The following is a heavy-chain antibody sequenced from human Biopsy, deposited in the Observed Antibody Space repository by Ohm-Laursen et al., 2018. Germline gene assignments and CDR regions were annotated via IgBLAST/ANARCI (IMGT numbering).Heavy chain of an antibody. CDR3: AKDLRNNNWGVEN. J-gene: IGHJ4*02. CDR1: GFTFSSYS. D-gene: IGHD7-27*01. V-gene: IGHV3-21*01. CDR2: ISSSSSYI. Sequence: SLRLSCSASGFTFSSYSMNWVRQAPGKGLEWVSSISSSSSYIYYADSVKGRFTISRDNAKNSLYLQMNSLRAEDTAVYYCAKDLRNNNWGVENWGQGTLVTVSS.